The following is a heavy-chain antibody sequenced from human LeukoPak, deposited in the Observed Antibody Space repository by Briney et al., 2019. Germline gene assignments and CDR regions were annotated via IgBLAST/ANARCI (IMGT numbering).Heavy chain of an antibody. CDR3: ARDLVGATGFDY. Sequence: AGGSLTLSCAASGFTFSDYYMSWIRQAPGKGLEWVSYISSSGSTIFYADSVKGRFTISRDNAKNSLYLQMNRLRAEDTAVYYCARDLVGATGFDYWGQGTLVAVSS. CDR1: GFTFSDYY. CDR2: ISSSGSTI. J-gene: IGHJ4*02. D-gene: IGHD1-26*01. V-gene: IGHV3-11*01.